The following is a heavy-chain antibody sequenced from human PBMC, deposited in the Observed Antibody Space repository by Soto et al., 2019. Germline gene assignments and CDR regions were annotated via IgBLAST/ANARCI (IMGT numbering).Heavy chain of an antibody. CDR2: IDPSDSYT. D-gene: IGHD3-10*01. Sequence: GESLKISCKGSGYSFTSYWISWVRQMPGKGLEWMGRIDPSDSYTNYSPSFQGHVTISADKSISTAYLQWSSLKASDTAMYYCARQPDDSYGSGSYYYGMDVWGQGTTVTV. CDR3: ARQPDDSYGSGSYYYGMDV. V-gene: IGHV5-10-1*01. CDR1: GYSFTSYW. J-gene: IGHJ6*02.